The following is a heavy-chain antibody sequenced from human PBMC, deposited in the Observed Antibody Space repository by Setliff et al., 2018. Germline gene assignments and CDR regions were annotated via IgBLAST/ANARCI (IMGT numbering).Heavy chain of an antibody. CDR2: INHSGST. D-gene: IGHD2-15*01. V-gene: IGHV4-34*01. Sequence: SETLSLTCAVYGGSFSGYYWSWIRQPPGKGLEWIGKINHSGSTNYNPSLKSRVTISVDTSKNQFSLKLSSVTAADTAVYYCASQLGGYCSGGSCYSYYYYYYMDVWGKGTTVTVSS. J-gene: IGHJ6*03. CDR1: GGSFSGYY. CDR3: ASQLGGYCSGGSCYSYYYYYYMDV.